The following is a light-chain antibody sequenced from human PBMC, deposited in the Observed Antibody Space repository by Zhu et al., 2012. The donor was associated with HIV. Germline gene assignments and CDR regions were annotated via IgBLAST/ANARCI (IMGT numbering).Light chain of an antibody. CDR2: GAS. V-gene: IGKV3-20*01. Sequence: EILLTQSPGTLSLSPGERATLSCRASQSVRGTDLAWYQQKPGQAPRLLIYGASTRATGIPDFTLTISRLEPEDFAVYSCQQYGSSPPTFGLGTKLEIK. CDR1: QSVRGTD. J-gene: IGKJ2*01. CDR3: QQYGSSPPT.